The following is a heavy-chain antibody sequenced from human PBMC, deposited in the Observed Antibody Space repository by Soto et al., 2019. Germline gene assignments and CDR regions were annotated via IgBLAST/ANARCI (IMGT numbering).Heavy chain of an antibody. CDR2: ISSSSSYI. V-gene: IGHV3-21*01. CDR3: ARDRVTLSLRVFSDY. CDR1: GFTSSSYS. D-gene: IGHD2-8*01. J-gene: IGHJ4*02. Sequence: GGSLRLSCAASGFTSSSYSMNWVRRAPGKGLEWVSSISSSSSYIYYADSVKGRFTISRDNAKNSLYLQMNSLRAEDTAVCYCARDRVTLSLRVFSDYWGQGTLVTVPS.